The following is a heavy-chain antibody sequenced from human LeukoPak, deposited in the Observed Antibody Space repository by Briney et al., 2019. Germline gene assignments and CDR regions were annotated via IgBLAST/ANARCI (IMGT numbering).Heavy chain of an antibody. CDR3: ARLHYYYYYMDV. J-gene: IGHJ6*03. CDR1: GGSISSYY. CDR2: IYTSGST. V-gene: IGHV4-4*09. Sequence: SETLSLTCTVSGGSISSYYWSWIRQPPGKALEWIGYIYTSGSTNYNPSLKSRVTISVDTSKNQFSLKLSSVTAADTAVYYCARLHYYYYYMDVWGKGTTVTVSS.